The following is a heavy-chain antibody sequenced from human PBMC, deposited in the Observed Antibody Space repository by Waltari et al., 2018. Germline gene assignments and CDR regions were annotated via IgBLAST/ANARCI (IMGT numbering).Heavy chain of an antibody. CDR3: ARAGLLGAFDV. D-gene: IGHD2-15*01. Sequence: EVHLVESGGGLVQPGGSLSIPWAASAVTLSRSWIHWVRQSPGKGLMWVSRINNDGSSTVYADSVKGRFTISRDDPKNTVSLQMNNLSAEDTALYYCARAGLLGAFDVWGQGTMVTVSS. J-gene: IGHJ3*01. CDR1: AVTLSRSW. V-gene: IGHV3-74*03. CDR2: INNDGSST.